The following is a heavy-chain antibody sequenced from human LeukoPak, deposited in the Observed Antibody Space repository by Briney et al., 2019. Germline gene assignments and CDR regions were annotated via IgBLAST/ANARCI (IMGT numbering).Heavy chain of an antibody. J-gene: IGHJ4*02. CDR2: IYHSGST. Sequence: SETLSLTCAVSGGSISSSNWWSWVRQPPGKGLEWIGEIYHSGSTNYNPSLKSRATISVDKSKNQFSLKLSSVTAADTAVYYCARGVRLYYFDYWGQGTLVTVSS. CDR3: ARGVRLYYFDY. V-gene: IGHV4-4*02. D-gene: IGHD3-3*01. CDR1: GGSISSSNW.